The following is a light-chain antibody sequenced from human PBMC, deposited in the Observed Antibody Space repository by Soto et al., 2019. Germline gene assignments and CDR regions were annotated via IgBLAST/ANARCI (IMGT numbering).Light chain of an antibody. V-gene: IGKV3-20*01. CDR2: DAS. J-gene: IGKJ1*01. CDR1: QSISSS. Sequence: EIVLTQSPGTLSLSPGERATLSCRASQSISSSLAWYQQKRGQAPRLLILDASSRATGIPDRFSGSGSGTDFTLTISRLEPEDFAVYYCQQYGGSPRTFGQGTKVDIK. CDR3: QQYGGSPRT.